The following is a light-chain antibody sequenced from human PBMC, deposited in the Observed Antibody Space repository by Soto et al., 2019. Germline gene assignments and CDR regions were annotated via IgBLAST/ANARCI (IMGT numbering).Light chain of an antibody. CDR1: SSDVAKYEY. Sequence: QSVLAQPRSVSGSPGQSVTISCTGSSSDVAKYEYVSWYQQNPGKAPKLLIYGVTKRPSGVPDRFSGSKFGNTASLTISGLRPEDDADYFCCSHAGSYTFVFGSGTKVTVL. J-gene: IGLJ1*01. CDR3: CSHAGSYTFV. CDR2: GVT. V-gene: IGLV2-11*01.